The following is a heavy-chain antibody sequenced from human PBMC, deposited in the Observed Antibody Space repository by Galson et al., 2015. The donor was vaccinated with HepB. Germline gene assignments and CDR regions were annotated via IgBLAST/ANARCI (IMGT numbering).Heavy chain of an antibody. D-gene: IGHD3-22*01. CDR1: GGSISSSSYY. V-gene: IGHV4-39*01. CDR2: IYYSGST. J-gene: IGHJ3*02. Sequence: ETLSLTCTVSGGSISSSSYYWGWIRQPPGKGLEWIGSIYYSGSTYYNPSLKSRVTISVDTSKNQFSLKLSSVTAADTAVYYCARHDSSGYSIGDAFDIWGQGTMVTVSS. CDR3: ARHDSSGYSIGDAFDI.